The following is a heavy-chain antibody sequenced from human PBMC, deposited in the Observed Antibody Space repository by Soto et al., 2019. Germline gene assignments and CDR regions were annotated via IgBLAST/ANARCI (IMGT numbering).Heavy chain of an antibody. CDR1: GGSVRDGSYY. J-gene: IGHJ5*02. CDR2: IYHSGST. Sequence: SETLSLTCTVSGGSVRDGSYYWAWLRQPPGKGLEWIGHIYHSGSTIYNPSLKSRVTISIDTSKSQFSLNLNSMTAADTAVYYCAGYNWNYYFDPWGQGTLVTISS. D-gene: IGHD1-7*01. V-gene: IGHV4-61*01. CDR3: AGYNWNYYFDP.